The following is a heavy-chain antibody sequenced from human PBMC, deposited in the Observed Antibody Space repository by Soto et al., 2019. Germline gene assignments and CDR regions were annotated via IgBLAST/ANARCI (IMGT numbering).Heavy chain of an antibody. J-gene: IGHJ4*02. D-gene: IGHD6-19*01. CDR2: ISYDGSNK. V-gene: IGHV3-30*18. CDR3: AKDPEGAVAGYY. CDR1: GFTFSSYG. Sequence: PGGSLRLSCAASGFTFSSYGMHWVRQAPGKGLEWVAVISYDGSNKYYADSVKGRFTISRDNSKNTLYLQMNSLRAEDTAVYYCAKDPEGAVAGYYWGQGTLVTV.